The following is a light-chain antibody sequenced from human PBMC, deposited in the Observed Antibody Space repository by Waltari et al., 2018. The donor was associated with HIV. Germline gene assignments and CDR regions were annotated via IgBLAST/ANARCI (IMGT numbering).Light chain of an antibody. CDR1: SSEVGDYNY. V-gene: IGLV2-14*03. CDR2: DVS. CDR3: SSYTGSSTLGV. J-gene: IGLJ1*01. Sequence: QSALTQPASVSGSPGQSITISCTGASSEVGDYNYVSWYQQHPGKAPKLLLDDVSKRPSGVSDRFSGSKFGNTASLTISGLQAEDEADYYCSSYTGSSTLGVFGTGTRVTVL.